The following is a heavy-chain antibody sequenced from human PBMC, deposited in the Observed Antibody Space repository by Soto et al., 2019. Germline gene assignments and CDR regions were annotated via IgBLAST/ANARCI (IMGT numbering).Heavy chain of an antibody. CDR3: ASYTWNDVKACDF. CDR2: ISSSSGTI. J-gene: IGHJ3*01. V-gene: IGHV3-48*04. CDR1: GFSFSIYS. D-gene: IGHD1-1*01. Sequence: EVQLVESGGGLVQPGGSLRLSCAASGFSFSIYSMNWVRQAPGKGLEWVSYISSSSGTIYYADSVKGRFTISRDNAKNSLYLQMNRLRAEDTAVYYCASYTWNDVKACDFWGQWTMVTVSS.